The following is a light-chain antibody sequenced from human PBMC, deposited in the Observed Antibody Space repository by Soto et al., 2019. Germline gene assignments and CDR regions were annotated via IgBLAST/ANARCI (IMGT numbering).Light chain of an antibody. V-gene: IGLV2-23*02. Sequence: QSALTQPASVSGSPGQSITISCTGTTSDVGKYNLVSWYQHHPGKAPKLLIFEVTQRPSGVSNRFSGSKSGNTASLTITGLQAEDEADYYCCSYALSSTYVFGTG. J-gene: IGLJ1*01. CDR2: EVT. CDR3: CSYALSSTYV. CDR1: TSDVGKYNL.